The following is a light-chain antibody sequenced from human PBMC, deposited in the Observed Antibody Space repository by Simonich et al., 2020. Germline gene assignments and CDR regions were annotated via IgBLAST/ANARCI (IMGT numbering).Light chain of an antibody. Sequence: DIVMTQSPDSLAVSLGERATINCKSSQSVLYSSKNKNYLAWYQQKPGQPHKLLIYWESTRESGVPDRFSGSGSGTDFTLTISSLQAEDVAVYYCQQYYSTPYTFGQGTKLEIK. CDR1: QSVLYSSKNKNY. CDR3: QQYYSTPYT. CDR2: WES. V-gene: IGKV4-1*01. J-gene: IGKJ2*01.